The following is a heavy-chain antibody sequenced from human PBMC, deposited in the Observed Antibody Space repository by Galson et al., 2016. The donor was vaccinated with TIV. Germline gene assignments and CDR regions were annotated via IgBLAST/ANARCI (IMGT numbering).Heavy chain of an antibody. CDR3: ARDIFPYYGVDV. J-gene: IGHJ6*02. CDR1: GFTFSSYA. V-gene: IGHV3-21*01. D-gene: IGHD2-21*01. Sequence: SLRLSCAASGFTFSSYAMSWVRQAPGKGLEWVSSIRSSSSYKSYADSVKGRFTISRDNAKNSLYLQMNSLRAEDTAVYYCARDIFPYYGVDVWGQGTTVTVSS. CDR2: IRSSSSYK.